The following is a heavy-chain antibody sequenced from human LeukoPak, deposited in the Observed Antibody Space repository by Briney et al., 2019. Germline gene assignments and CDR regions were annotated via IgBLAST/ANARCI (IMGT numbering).Heavy chain of an antibody. J-gene: IGHJ6*03. Sequence: SVKVSCKASGGTFSSYAISWVRQAPGQGLEWMGGIIPIFGTANYAQKFLGRVTITADESTSTAYMELSSLRSEDTAVYYCARESGYSYGSYYMDVWGKGTTVTVSS. CDR3: ARESGYSYGSYYMDV. CDR2: IIPIFGTA. D-gene: IGHD5-18*01. CDR1: GGTFSSYA. V-gene: IGHV1-69*13.